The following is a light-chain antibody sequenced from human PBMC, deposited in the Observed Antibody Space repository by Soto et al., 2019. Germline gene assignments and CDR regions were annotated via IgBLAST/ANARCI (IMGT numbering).Light chain of an antibody. CDR1: QSVSSY. CDR2: EAS. CDR3: QQRSNWPPLN. J-gene: IGKJ4*01. Sequence: EIVLTQSPATLSLSPGERATLSFRASQSVSSYLGWYQQKPGQAPRLLIYEASNRATGIPARFSGSGPGTEFTLTISSLEPEDLAVYYCQQRSNWPPLNFGGGTKVKIK. V-gene: IGKV3D-11*02.